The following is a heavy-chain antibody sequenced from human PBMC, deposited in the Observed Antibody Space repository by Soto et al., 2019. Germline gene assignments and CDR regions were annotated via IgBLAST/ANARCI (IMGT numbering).Heavy chain of an antibody. CDR2: INHSGST. V-gene: IGHV4-34*01. J-gene: IGHJ5*01. CDR1: PGPLSLYC. Sequence: QTLSLSSAVSPGPLSLYCWPSIRQPSGKGLEWIGEINHSGSTNYNPSLKSRVTISVDTSKNQFSLKLSSVTAADTVVYYCARLGRYYQSLDSWGPGTLVTVS. CDR3: ARLGRYYQSLDS. D-gene: IGHD3-10*01.